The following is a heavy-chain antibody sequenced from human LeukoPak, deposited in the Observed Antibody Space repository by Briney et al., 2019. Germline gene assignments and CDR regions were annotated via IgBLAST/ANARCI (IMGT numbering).Heavy chain of an antibody. Sequence: GGSLRLSCAASGFTFSSYWMHWVRQAPGKGLVWVSRINSDGSSTSYADSVKGRFAISRDNAKNSLYLQMNSLRAEDTAVYYCARDRGWTGTIPYYFDYWGQGTLVTVSS. V-gene: IGHV3-74*01. CDR2: INSDGSST. D-gene: IGHD1-7*01. CDR1: GFTFSSYW. CDR3: ARDRGWTGTIPYYFDY. J-gene: IGHJ4*02.